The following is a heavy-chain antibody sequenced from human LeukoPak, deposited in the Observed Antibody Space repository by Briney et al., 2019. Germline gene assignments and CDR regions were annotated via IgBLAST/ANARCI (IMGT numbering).Heavy chain of an antibody. CDR2: INHSGST. J-gene: IGHJ4*02. D-gene: IGHD3-10*01. Sequence: PSETLSLTCAVYGGSFSGYYWSWIRQPPGKGLEWIGEINHSGSTNYNPSLKSRVTISVDTSKNQFSLKLSSVTAADTAVYYCARRRYYGSGSYFYFDYWGQGTLVTVSS. V-gene: IGHV4-34*01. CDR1: GGSFSGYY. CDR3: ARRRYYGSGSYFYFDY.